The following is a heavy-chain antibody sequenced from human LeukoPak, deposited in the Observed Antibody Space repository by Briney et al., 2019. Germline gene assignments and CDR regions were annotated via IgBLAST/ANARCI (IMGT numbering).Heavy chain of an antibody. D-gene: IGHD6-6*01. CDR1: GFTFSSYS. CDR3: AKWKYSNSGIDDY. CDR2: ISSSSSYI. V-gene: IGHV3-21*04. Sequence: GGSLRLSCAASGFTFSSYSMNWVRQAPGKGLEWVSSISSSSSYIYYADSVKGRFTISRDNSKNMLYLQMNSLRAEDTAVYYCAKWKYSNSGIDDYWGQGTLVTVSS. J-gene: IGHJ4*02.